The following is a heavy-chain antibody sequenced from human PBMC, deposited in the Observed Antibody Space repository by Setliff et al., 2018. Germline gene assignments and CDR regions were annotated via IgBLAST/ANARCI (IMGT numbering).Heavy chain of an antibody. CDR1: GLSFSTSA. CDR2: ISSDGSRT. J-gene: IGHJ3*02. CDR3: ASPLRRDGYNRNAFDI. D-gene: IGHD5-12*01. Sequence: GSLRLSCAASGLSFSTSAMHWVRQAPGKELEYVSAISSDGSRTYYGDSVKGRFTISRDNSKNTLYLQMNSLRADDTAVYYCASPLRRDGYNRNAFDIWGQGTMVTVSS. V-gene: IGHV3-64*02.